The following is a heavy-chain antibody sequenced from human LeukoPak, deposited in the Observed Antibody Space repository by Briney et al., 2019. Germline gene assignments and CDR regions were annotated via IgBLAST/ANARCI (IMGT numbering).Heavy chain of an antibody. D-gene: IGHD5-18*01. Sequence: GGSLRLSCAASGFTFSSYWMSWVRQAPGKGLEWVANIKQDGSEKYYVDSVKGRFTISRDNAKNSLYLQMNSLRAEDTAVYYCAGVDTAMVRVAYYGMDVWGQGTTVTVSS. CDR2: IKQDGSEK. J-gene: IGHJ6*02. V-gene: IGHV3-7*01. CDR3: AGVDTAMVRVAYYGMDV. CDR1: GFTFSSYW.